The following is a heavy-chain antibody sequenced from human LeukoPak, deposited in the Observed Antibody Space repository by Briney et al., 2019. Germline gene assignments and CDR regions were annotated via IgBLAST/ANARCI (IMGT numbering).Heavy chain of an antibody. CDR2: INQDGSEK. Sequence: PGGCLRLSCAASVITFSRFWMSWVRQAPWKGLQWVANINQDGSEKHYADSVKGRFTISRDNAENSLYLQMNSLRAEDTAVYYCASGGHLDYWGQGALVTVAS. CDR3: ASGGHLDY. J-gene: IGHJ4*02. CDR1: VITFSRFW. V-gene: IGHV3-7*03. D-gene: IGHD3-16*01.